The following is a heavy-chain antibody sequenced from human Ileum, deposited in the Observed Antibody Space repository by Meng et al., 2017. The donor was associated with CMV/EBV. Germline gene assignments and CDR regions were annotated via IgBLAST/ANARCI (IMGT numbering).Heavy chain of an antibody. CDR2: IYRDGTT. Sequence: QVHLQQWGAGLLEPSETLTLTCAVYGESFSHYYWTWIRQPPGKGLEWIGEIYRDGTTNYDPSLKSRVSISEDTSKNQFSLKLTSVTAADTAVYYCARSTKADCWEVLTYWGQGTLVTVSS. CDR1: GESFSHYY. V-gene: IGHV4-34*01. J-gene: IGHJ4*02. CDR3: ARSTKADCWEVLTY. D-gene: IGHD2-21*02.